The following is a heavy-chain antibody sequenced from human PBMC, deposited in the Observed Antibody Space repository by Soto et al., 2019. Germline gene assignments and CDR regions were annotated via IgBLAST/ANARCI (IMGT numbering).Heavy chain of an antibody. D-gene: IGHD3-22*01. CDR2: ISPSSSYI. J-gene: IGHJ4*02. CDR1: GFTFSTYS. Sequence: EVPLVESGGGLVKPGGSLRLSCAASGFTFSTYSMNWVRQAPGKGLEWVSSISPSSSYIYYADSVKGRFTISRDNAKNSLYLQMNSLRAEDTAVYYCARSTYYYDSSGYWSYWGQGTLVTVSS. CDR3: ARSTYYYDSSGYWSY. V-gene: IGHV3-21*01.